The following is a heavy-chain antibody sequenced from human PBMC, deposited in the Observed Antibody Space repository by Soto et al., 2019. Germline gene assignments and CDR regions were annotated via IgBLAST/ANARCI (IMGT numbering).Heavy chain of an antibody. CDR2: IDPSDSYS. CDR3: ARGVFDP. CDR1: GYNLTHYW. V-gene: IGHV5-10-1*01. J-gene: IGHJ5*02. Sequence: GESLKISCKAFGYNLTHYWMNWVRQTPGKALQWMCRIDPSDSYSDYGPSFEGHVRFSCDRSSSTVFLHWTSLHASDSGFYFCARGVFDPWGQGTLVTVSS. D-gene: IGHD3-10*01.